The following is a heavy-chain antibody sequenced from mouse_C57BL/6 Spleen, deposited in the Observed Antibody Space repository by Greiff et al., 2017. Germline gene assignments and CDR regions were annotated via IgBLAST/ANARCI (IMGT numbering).Heavy chain of an antibody. CDR3: ASLLRGFDYSAMDY. D-gene: IGHD1-1*01. CDR1: GYAFSSSW. V-gene: IGHV1-82*01. Sequence: VQLKESGPELVKPGASVKISCKASGYAFSSSWMNWVKQRPGKGLEWIGRIYPGDGDTNYNGKFKGKATLTADKSSSTAYLQLSRLTSEDSAVYFCASLLRGFDYSAMDYWGQGTSVTVSS. J-gene: IGHJ4*01. CDR2: IYPGDGDT.